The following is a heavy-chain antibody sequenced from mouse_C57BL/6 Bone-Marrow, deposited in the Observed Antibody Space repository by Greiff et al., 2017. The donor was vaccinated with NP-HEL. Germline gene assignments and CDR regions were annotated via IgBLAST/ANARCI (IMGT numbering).Heavy chain of an antibody. D-gene: IGHD1-1*01. CDR2: SRNKANDYTT. CDR3: ASSSFPYWYCDV. V-gene: IGHV7-1*01. CDR1: GFTFSDFY. J-gene: IGHJ1*03. Sequence: EVQRVESGGGLVQSGRSLRLSCATSGFTFSDFYMEWVRQAPGKGLEWIAASRNKANDYTTEYSASVKGRFIVSRDTSQSILYLQMNALRAEDTAIYYCASSSFPYWYCDVWGTGTTVTVSS.